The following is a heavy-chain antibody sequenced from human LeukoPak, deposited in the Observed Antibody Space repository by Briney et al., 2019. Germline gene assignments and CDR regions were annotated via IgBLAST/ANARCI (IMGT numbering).Heavy chain of an antibody. CDR3: ARGRPGNYFDY. CDR2: ISYDGSIK. CDR1: GFTFSSYA. J-gene: IGHJ4*02. D-gene: IGHD1-26*01. V-gene: IGHV3-30-3*01. Sequence: GGSLSLSCAASGFTFSSYAMHWVRQAPGKGLEWVAVISYDGSIKYYADSVKGRFTTSRDNSKNMLYLQMNSLRADDTAVYYCARGRPGNYFDYWGQGTLVTVSS.